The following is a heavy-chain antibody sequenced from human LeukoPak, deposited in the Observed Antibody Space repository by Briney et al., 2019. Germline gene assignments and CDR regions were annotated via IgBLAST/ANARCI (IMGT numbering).Heavy chain of an antibody. CDR3: ARDLPPGVYDSSGYYYFIFSGPKENFDL. D-gene: IGHD3-22*01. CDR1: GYTFTGYY. J-gene: IGHJ2*01. CDR2: INPNSGGA. Sequence: ASVKVSCKASGYTFTGYYMYWVRQAPGQGLEWMGRINPNSGGANYAEKFQGRVTMTRDTSISTAYMELSRLRSDDTAVYYCARDLPPGVYDSSGYYYFIFSGPKENFDLWGRGTLVTVSS. V-gene: IGHV1-2*06.